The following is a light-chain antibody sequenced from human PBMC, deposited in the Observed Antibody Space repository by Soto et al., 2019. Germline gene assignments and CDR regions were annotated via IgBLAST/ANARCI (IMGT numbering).Light chain of an antibody. V-gene: IGLV2-14*01. Sequence: QSALTQPASVSGSPGQSVTISCTGTSSNVGGYNYVSWYQQHPGKAHKLMIYDVSNRPSGVSNRFSGCNSANTASLTISGLHAEDEAADYCSSYTSNSTLDVVFGGGTQLTVL. CDR2: DVS. J-gene: IGLJ2*01. CDR1: SSNVGGYNY. CDR3: SSYTSNSTLDVV.